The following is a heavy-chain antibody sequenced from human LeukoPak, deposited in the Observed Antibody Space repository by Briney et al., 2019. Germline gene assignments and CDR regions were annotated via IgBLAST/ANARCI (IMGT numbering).Heavy chain of an antibody. D-gene: IGHD3-16*01. J-gene: IGHJ6*02. V-gene: IGHV3-30-3*01. CDR3: ARVRGGRSWYYYGMDV. CDR2: ISYDGDNE. Sequence: GGSLRLSCAASGFTFSNFAMHWVRQAPGKGLEWVAVISYDGDNEYYADSVKGQFTISRDNSKDRLYLQMISLRPEDTAMYYCARVRGGRSWYYYGMDVWGRGTTVTVSS. CDR1: GFTFSNFA.